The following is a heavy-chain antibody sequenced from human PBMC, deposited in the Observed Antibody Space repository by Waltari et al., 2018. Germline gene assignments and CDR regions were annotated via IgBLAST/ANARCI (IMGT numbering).Heavy chain of an antibody. CDR2: INPDGSST. D-gene: IGHD3-9*01. CDR3: TTDLTGYSDY. Sequence: EVQLVESGGGLLQPGGSLRLSCAASGFTFSHSWMHWVRQPPGKGLVWFSRINPDGSSTSYADSVKGRFTISRDNAKNTLYMQMNSLRAEDTAVYYCTTDLTGYSDYWGQGTLVTVSS. V-gene: IGHV3-74*01. CDR1: GFTFSHSW. J-gene: IGHJ4*02.